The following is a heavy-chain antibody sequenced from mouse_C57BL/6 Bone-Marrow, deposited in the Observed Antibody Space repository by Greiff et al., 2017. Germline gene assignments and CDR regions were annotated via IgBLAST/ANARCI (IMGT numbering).Heavy chain of an antibody. CDR3: ARGAY. V-gene: IGHV1-80*01. CDR2: IFTGDGDT. CDR1: GYAFSSYW. Sequence: QVQLKESGAELVKPGASVKISCKASGYAFSSYWLNWVKQRPGKGLEWIGQIFTGDGDTKYNGKFKGKATLTADKSSSTAYMQLSSLTSEDSAVYFCARGAYWGQGTLVTVSA. J-gene: IGHJ3*01.